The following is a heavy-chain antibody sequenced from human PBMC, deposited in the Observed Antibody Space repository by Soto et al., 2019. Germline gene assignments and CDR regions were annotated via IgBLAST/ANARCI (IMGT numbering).Heavy chain of an antibody. J-gene: IGHJ2*01. CDR1: GFIFSDYA. CDR3: AKVAGGLGYFDL. D-gene: IGHD3-16*01. CDR2: ISASGGNI. Sequence: EVQLLESGGGLARPGGSLRLSCVASGFIFSDYAMTWIRQAPGKGVEWVATISASGGNIEYTDSLKGRFTISRDNSKKTVYLQINGLTADDTAVHYCAKVAGGLGYFDLWGRGTLVTVSS. V-gene: IGHV3-23*01.